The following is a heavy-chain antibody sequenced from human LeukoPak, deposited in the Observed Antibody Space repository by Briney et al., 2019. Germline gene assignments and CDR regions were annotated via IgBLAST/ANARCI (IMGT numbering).Heavy chain of an antibody. V-gene: IGHV4-59*08. D-gene: IGHD2-8*01. Sequence: PLETLSLTCTVSGGSISSYYWSWIRQPPGKGLEWIGYIYYSGSTNYNPSLKSRVTISVDTSKNQFSLKLSSVTAADTAVYYCARQLYVVGAFDIWGQGTMVTVSS. CDR2: IYYSGST. CDR3: ARQLYVVGAFDI. J-gene: IGHJ3*02. CDR1: GGSISSYY.